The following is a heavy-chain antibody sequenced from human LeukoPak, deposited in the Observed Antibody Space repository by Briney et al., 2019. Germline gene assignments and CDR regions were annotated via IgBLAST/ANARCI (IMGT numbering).Heavy chain of an antibody. CDR1: GYTLTSYG. CDR2: ISTQSGNT. CDR3: ARGAYGDK. J-gene: IGHJ4*02. V-gene: IGHV1-18*01. Sequence: ASVKVSCKASGYTLTSYGINWMRQAPGQGLEWMGWISTQSGNTNYAQKVQGRLTLTTDRSTNTAYMELRSLRSDDTAVYYCARGAYGDKWGQGTMVTLSS. D-gene: IGHD4-17*01.